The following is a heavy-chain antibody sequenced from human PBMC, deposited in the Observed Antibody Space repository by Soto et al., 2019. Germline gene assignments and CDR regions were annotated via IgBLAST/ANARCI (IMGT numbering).Heavy chain of an antibody. Sequence: SVKVSCKASGGTFSSYTISWVRQAPGQGLEWMGRIIPILGIANYAQKFQGRVTITADKSTSTAYMELSSLRSEDTAVYYCATDYGDDAFDIWGQGTMVTVSS. CDR3: ATDYGDDAFDI. CDR2: IIPILGIA. V-gene: IGHV1-69*02. J-gene: IGHJ3*02. CDR1: GGTFSSYT. D-gene: IGHD4-17*01.